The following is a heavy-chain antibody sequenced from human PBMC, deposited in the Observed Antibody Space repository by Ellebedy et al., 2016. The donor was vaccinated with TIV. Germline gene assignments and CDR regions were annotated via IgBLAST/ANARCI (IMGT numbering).Heavy chain of an antibody. CDR1: GYSFTSYW. CDR3: ARQGKNYDFWSGYYTPNWFDP. J-gene: IGHJ5*01. Sequence: GESLKISXKGSGYSFTSYWIGWVRQMPGKGLEWMGIIYPGDSDTRYSPSFQGQVTISADKSISTAYLQWSSLKASDTAMYYCARQGKNYDFWSGYYTPNWFDPWGQGTLVTVSS. CDR2: IYPGDSDT. V-gene: IGHV5-51*01. D-gene: IGHD3-3*01.